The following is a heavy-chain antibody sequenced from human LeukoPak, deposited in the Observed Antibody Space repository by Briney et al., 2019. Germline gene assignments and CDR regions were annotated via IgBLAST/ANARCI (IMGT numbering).Heavy chain of an antibody. CDR1: GDSISTSSYY. CDR3: ARDPSGSCAGGNCFSS. V-gene: IGHV4-39*07. J-gene: IGHJ5*02. Sequence: SETLSLTCTVSGDSISTSSYYWGWIRQPPGKGLEWIGSVFFSGNTYYEPSLKSRVTISVATSTNQFSLNVRSVSAADTAVYYCARDPSGSCAGGNCFSSWGQGTLVIVSS. CDR2: VFFSGNT. D-gene: IGHD2-15*01.